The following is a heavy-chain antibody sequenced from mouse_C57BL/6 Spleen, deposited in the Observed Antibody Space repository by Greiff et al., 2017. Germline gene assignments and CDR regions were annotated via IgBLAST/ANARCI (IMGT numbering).Heavy chain of an antibody. CDR1: GYSITSGYY. CDR2: ISYDGSN. V-gene: IGHV3-6*01. J-gene: IGHJ2*01. CDR3: AREGSGLDY. Sequence: EVKLQESGPGLVKPSQSLSLTCSVTGYSITSGYYWNWIRQFPGNKLEWMGYISYDGSNNYNPSLKNLISITRDTSKNQFFLKLNSVTTEDTATYYCAREGSGLDYWGQGTTLTVSS.